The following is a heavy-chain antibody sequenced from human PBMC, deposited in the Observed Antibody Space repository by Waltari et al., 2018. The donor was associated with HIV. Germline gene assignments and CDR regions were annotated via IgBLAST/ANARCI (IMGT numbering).Heavy chain of an antibody. CDR1: GFTFSSYA. CDR3: GKEGGCCSGGRCYYYGMDV. J-gene: IGHJ6*02. CDR2: ISKNGHST. D-gene: IGHD2-15*01. V-gene: IGHV3-64D*06. Sequence: EVQLVESGGGLVQPGGSLRLSCSASGFTFSSYAMHWVRQAPGKGLEYVSAISKNGHSTYYADSVEGRFTMSRDNSKNTLNLQMSSLGAEGTAVYYCGKEGGCCSGGRCYYYGMDVWGQGTTVTVSS.